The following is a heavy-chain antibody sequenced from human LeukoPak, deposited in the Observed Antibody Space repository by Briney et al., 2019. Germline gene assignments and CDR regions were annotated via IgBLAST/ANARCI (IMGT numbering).Heavy chain of an antibody. CDR2: IYYSGST. Sequence: SETLPLTCTVSGGSISSGGYYWSWIRQHPGKGLEWIGYIYYSGSTYYNPSLKSRVTISVDTSKNQFSLKLSSVTAADTAVYYCARWDSGSYQNSFDYWGQGTLVTVSS. CDR3: ARWDSGSYQNSFDY. D-gene: IGHD1-26*01. V-gene: IGHV4-31*03. CDR1: GGSISSGGYY. J-gene: IGHJ4*02.